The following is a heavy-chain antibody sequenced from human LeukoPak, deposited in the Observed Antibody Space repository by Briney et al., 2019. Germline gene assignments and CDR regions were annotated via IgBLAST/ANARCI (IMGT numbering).Heavy chain of an antibody. V-gene: IGHV1-2*02. CDR2: INPNSGGT. CDR1: GYTFTGYY. J-gene: IGHJ6*03. D-gene: IGHD1-14*01. Sequence: ASVKVSCKASGYTFTGYYRHWVRQAPGQGLEWMGWINPNSGGTNYAQKFQGRVTMTRDMSTSTVYMELSSLRSEDTAVYYCARDSNLYYYYYMDVWGKGTTVTVSS. CDR3: ARDSNLYYYYYMDV.